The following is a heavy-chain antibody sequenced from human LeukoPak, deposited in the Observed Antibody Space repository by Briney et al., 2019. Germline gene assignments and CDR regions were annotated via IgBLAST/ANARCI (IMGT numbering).Heavy chain of an antibody. Sequence: GGSLKLSCAASGFNFSSYWMSWVRQAPGKGVEWVANIKQDGSEKYYVDSVKGRFTISRDNAKNSLYLQMNSLRAEDTAVYYCAREDYGGNSDYWGQGTLVTVSS. CDR1: GFNFSSYW. V-gene: IGHV3-7*01. CDR3: AREDYGGNSDY. J-gene: IGHJ4*02. CDR2: IKQDGSEK. D-gene: IGHD4-23*01.